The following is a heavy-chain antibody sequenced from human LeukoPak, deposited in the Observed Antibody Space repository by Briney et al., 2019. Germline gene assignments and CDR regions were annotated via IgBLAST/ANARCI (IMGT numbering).Heavy chain of an antibody. J-gene: IGHJ5*02. CDR2: ISSTSGST. V-gene: IGHV3-23*01. CDR3: AKDPAIAGDTWFDP. D-gene: IGHD6-13*01. Sequence: GGSLRLSCVASGFIFSNSAMSWVRQPPGKRLEWVSSISSTSGSTFYAESVRGRFTVSRDNSKNTLFLHMNSLSAEDTAIYYCAKDPAIAGDTWFDPWGQGTLVTVSS. CDR1: GFIFSNSA.